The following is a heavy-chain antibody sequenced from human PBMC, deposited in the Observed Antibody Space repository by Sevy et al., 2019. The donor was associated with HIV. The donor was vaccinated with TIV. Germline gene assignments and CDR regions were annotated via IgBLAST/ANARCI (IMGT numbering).Heavy chain of an antibody. CDR3: ARDGGGSGSLDY. CDR2: IYYSGST. D-gene: IGHD3-10*01. J-gene: IGHJ4*02. V-gene: IGHV4-59*01. CDR1: GGSISSYY. Sequence: SETLSLTCTVSGGSISSYYWSWIRQPPGKGLEWLGYIYYSGSTNYNPSLKSRVTISVDTSKNQFSLKLSSVTAADTAVYYCARDGGGSGSLDYWGQGTLVTVSS.